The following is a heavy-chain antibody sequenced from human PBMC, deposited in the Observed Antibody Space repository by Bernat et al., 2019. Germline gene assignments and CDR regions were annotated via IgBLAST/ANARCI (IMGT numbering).Heavy chain of an antibody. D-gene: IGHD2/OR15-2a*01. CDR2: ISESGSST. V-gene: IGHV3-23*01. CDR3: ARDSDNSIDY. Sequence: EVQLLEFGGGLVQPGGSLRLSCAASGFTFSSYAMTWVRQAPGEGLEWVSGISESGSSTFYADSVKGRFTISRDNAKNSLYLQMNSLRAEDTAVYYCARDSDNSIDYWGQGTLVTVSS. CDR1: GFTFSSYA. J-gene: IGHJ4*02.